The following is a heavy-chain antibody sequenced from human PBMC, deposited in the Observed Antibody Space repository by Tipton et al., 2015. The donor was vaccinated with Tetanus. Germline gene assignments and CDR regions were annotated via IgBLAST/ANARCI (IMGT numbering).Heavy chain of an antibody. Sequence: QLVQSGAEVKKPGASVKVSCKASGYTFTGYYMYWVRQAPGQGLEWMGWIDPNSGGTVYAQKFQGRVTMTRDPSISTAYMELRSLRSDDTAVYYCARDRGDYIYYGMDVWGPGTTVTVS. D-gene: IGHD3-22*01. CDR3: ARDRGDYIYYGMDV. V-gene: IGHV1-2*02. J-gene: IGHJ6*02. CDR1: GYTFTGYY. CDR2: IDPNSGGT.